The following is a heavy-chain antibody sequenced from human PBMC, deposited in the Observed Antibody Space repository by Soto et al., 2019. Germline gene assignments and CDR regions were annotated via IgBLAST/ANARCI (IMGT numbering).Heavy chain of an antibody. CDR3: ARESLGAKGADH. J-gene: IGHJ4*02. CDR2: IIPIIGVT. D-gene: IGHD3-16*01. CDR1: GDTFNSYV. Sequence: QVQLVQSGAEVKRPGSSVKVSCESSGDTFNSYVISWVRQAPGQGLEWMGGIIPIIGVTHYAQKFQGRVTISALSSKGTAYIELTNLGFEDTALYYCARESLGAKGADHWGQGTLVSVSS. V-gene: IGHV1-69*17.